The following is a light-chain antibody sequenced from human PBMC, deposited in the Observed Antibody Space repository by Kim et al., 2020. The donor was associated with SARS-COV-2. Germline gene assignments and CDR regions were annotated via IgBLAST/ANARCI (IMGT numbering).Light chain of an antibody. CDR3: SAWDSSLSAWV. CDR1: RNNVGNQG. CDR2: RDN. J-gene: IGLJ3*02. V-gene: IGLV10-54*01. Sequence: RQTATLTCTGNRNNVGNQGATWLQHHQGHPPKLLSYRDNNRPSGISERLSASRSGNTASLTITGLQPEDEADYYCSAWDSSLSAWVFGGGTQLTVL.